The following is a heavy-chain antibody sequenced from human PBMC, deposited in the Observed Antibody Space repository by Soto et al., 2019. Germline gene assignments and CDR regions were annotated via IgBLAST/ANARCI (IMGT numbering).Heavy chain of an antibody. CDR2: MYYSGST. V-gene: IGHV4-31*03. J-gene: IGHJ4*02. D-gene: IGHD6-13*01. Sequence: QVQLRESGPGLVKPSQTLSLTGTVSGGSINRGGYYWNWIRQHPGKGLEWMGYMYYSGSTYYNPCLRSRVIRSADTSENHFSLKLSCVTAADTAVYFCARGYRQSGYSSSWVFDYWGQGTLVNVYS. CDR3: ARGYRQSGYSSSWVFDY. CDR1: GGSINRGGYY.